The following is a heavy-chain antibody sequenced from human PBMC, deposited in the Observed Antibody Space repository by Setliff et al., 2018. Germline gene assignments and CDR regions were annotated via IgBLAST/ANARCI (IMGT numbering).Heavy chain of an antibody. J-gene: IGHJ6*02. V-gene: IGHV1-69*10. Sequence: SVKVSCKASGYTFTSYDINWVRQATGQGLEWMGGIIPILGIANYAQKFQGRVTITADESTSTAYMELSSLRSEDTAVYYCARRYCGGDCSAYGMDVWGQGTTVTVSS. D-gene: IGHD2-21*02. CDR2: IIPILGIA. CDR1: GYTFTSYD. CDR3: ARRYCGGDCSAYGMDV.